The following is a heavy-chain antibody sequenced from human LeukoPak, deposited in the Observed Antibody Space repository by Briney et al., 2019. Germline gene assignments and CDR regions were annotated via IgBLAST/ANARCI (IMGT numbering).Heavy chain of an antibody. J-gene: IGHJ4*02. V-gene: IGHV3-53*01. CDR2: IYPGGTT. D-gene: IGHD6-25*01. CDR3: ARESSGYYFDY. CDR1: GFTVSSSY. Sequence: GGSLRLSCAASGFTVSSSYMSWVRQAPGKGPECVSVIYPGGTTYYADSVKGRSTISRDDSKNTLYLQMNSLRAEDTAVYYCARESSGYYFDYWGQGTLVTVSS.